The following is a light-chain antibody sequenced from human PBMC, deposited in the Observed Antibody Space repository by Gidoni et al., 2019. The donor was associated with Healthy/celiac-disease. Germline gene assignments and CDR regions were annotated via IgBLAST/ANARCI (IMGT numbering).Light chain of an antibody. Sequence: DIQMTQSPSSLSASVGDRVTITCRASQSISSYLNWYQQQPGKAPKLLIYAASSLQSGVPSRFSGSGSGTDFTLTISSLQPEDFANYYCQQSYSTPSITFGQGTRLEIK. CDR1: QSISSY. J-gene: IGKJ5*01. CDR2: AAS. V-gene: IGKV1-39*01. CDR3: QQSYSTPSIT.